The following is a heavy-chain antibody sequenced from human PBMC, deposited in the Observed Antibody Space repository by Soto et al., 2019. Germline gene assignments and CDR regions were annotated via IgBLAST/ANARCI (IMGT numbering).Heavy chain of an antibody. CDR3: AKARETAYYFDY. CDR1: GFTFSSYG. CDR2: ISYDGSNK. D-gene: IGHD1-26*01. Sequence: PGGSLRLSCAASGFTFSSYGMHWVRQAPGKGLEWVAVISYDGSNKYYADSVKGRFTISRDNSKNTLYLQMNSLRAEDTAVYYCAKARETAYYFDYWGQGTLVTVSS. J-gene: IGHJ4*02. V-gene: IGHV3-30*18.